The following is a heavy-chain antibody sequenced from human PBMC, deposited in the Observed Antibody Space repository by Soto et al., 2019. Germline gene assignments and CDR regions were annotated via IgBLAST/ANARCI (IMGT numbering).Heavy chain of an antibody. V-gene: IGHV4-4*07. Sequence: QVQLQESGPGLVKPSETLSLTCTVSGGSISSYYWSWIRQPAGKGLEWIGRIYTSGSTNYNPSLKSRGTMSVDTSKNQFSLKLSSVTAAETAVYYCARETGDYGIYYYYYGMDVWGQGTTVTVSS. J-gene: IGHJ6*02. D-gene: IGHD4-17*01. CDR3: ARETGDYGIYYYYYGMDV. CDR2: IYTSGST. CDR1: GGSISSYY.